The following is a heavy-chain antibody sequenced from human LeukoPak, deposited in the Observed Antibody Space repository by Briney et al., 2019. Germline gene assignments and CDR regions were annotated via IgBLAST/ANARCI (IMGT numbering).Heavy chain of an antibody. CDR1: GFTFNSYA. D-gene: IGHD6-13*01. J-gene: IGHJ4*02. CDR2: INQDGSKK. V-gene: IGHV3-7*04. Sequence: PGGSLRLSCAASGFTFNSYAMNWVRQAPGKGLEWVANINQDGSKKYYVDSVKGRFTISRDNVKNSVYLQMNSLRAEDTAVYSCARAVAAADSYWGRGTLVTVSS. CDR3: ARAVAAADSY.